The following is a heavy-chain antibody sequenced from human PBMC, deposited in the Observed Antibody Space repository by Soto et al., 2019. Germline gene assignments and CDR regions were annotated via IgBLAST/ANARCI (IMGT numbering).Heavy chain of an antibody. CDR3: AKAGLVPAAMYYYYSLDV. V-gene: IGHV3-23*01. CDR1: GFTFSSYA. CDR2: ISGSGGST. Sequence: VGSLRLSCAASGFTFSSYAMSWVRQAPGKGLEWVSAISGSGGSTYYADSVKGRFTISRDNSKNTLYLQTNSLRAEDTAVYYCAKAGLVPAAMYYYYSLDVWCQGIMVTVS. D-gene: IGHD2-2*01. J-gene: IGHJ6*02.